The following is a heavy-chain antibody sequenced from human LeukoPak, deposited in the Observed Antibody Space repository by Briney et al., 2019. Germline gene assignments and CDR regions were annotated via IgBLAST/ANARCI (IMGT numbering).Heavy chain of an antibody. Sequence: ASVKVSCKVSGNTLTELSMHWVRQAPGKGLEWMGGFDPEDGETIYAQKFQGRVTMTEDTSTDTGYMDLSSLRSEDTAVYYCATHRREVHDYSNYRDAFDIWGQGTMVTVSS. J-gene: IGHJ3*02. CDR1: GNTLTELS. V-gene: IGHV1-24*01. CDR2: FDPEDGET. D-gene: IGHD4-11*01. CDR3: ATHRREVHDYSNYRDAFDI.